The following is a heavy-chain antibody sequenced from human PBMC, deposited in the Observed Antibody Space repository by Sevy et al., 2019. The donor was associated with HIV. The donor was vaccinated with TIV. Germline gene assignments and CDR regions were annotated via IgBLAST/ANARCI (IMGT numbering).Heavy chain of an antibody. J-gene: IGHJ4*02. D-gene: IGHD1-26*01. V-gene: IGHV4-59*08. Sequence: SETLSLTCTVSGGSITSLYWNWIRQPPGKGLEWIAIIYYNGHINYNPSLKSRVTLSLNTSKKQFSLRLSSVTAADTAMYYCAGENAWGRGYSWGQGTLVTVSS. CDR2: IYYNGHI. CDR1: GGSITSLY. CDR3: AGENAWGRGYS.